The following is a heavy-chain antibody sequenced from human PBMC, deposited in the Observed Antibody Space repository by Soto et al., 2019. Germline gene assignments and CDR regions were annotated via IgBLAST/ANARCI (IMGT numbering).Heavy chain of an antibody. V-gene: IGHV1-69*02. CDR1: GGTFSSYT. CDR2: IIPILGIA. J-gene: IGHJ3*02. CDR3: ARRCSGGSCYFPDAFDI. D-gene: IGHD2-15*01. Sequence: ASVKVSCKASGGTFSSYTISWVRQAPGQGLEWMGRIIPILGIANYAQKFQGRVTITADKSTSTAYMELSSLRSEDTAVYYCARRCSGGSCYFPDAFDIWGQGTMVTVSS.